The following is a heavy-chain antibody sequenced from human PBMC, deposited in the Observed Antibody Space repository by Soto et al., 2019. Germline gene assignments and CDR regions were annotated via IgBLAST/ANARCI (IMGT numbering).Heavy chain of an antibody. CDR2: ISATGGGT. CDR3: AKDRRAGGNSAFYFDF. CDR1: GFKFSNYA. Sequence: GGSLRLSCAASGFKFSNYAMSWVRQAPGKGLEWVSLISATGGGTYYADSVKGRFTISRDNSHNTLYLQVHSLTAEDTAVYYCAKDRRAGGNSAFYFDFRGQGAQVTVSS. D-gene: IGHD3-16*01. V-gene: IGHV3-23*01. J-gene: IGHJ4*02.